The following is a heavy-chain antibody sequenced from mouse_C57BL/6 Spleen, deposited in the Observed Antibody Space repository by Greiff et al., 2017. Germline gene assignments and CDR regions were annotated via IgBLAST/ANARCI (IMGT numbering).Heavy chain of an antibody. D-gene: IGHD1-1*01. V-gene: IGHV1-64*01. J-gene: IGHJ2*01. Sequence: QVQLQQSGAELVKPGASVKLSCKASGYTFTSYWMHWVKQRPGQGLEWIGMIHPNSGSTNYNEKLKSKATLTIDKSSSTAYMQLSSLTSEDSAVYYCATTVVAYYFDYWGQGTTLTVSS. CDR3: ATTVVAYYFDY. CDR2: IHPNSGST. CDR1: GYTFTSYW.